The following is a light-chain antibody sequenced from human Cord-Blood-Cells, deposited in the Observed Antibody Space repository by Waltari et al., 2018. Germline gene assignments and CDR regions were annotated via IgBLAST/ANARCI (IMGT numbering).Light chain of an antibody. CDR3: QQANSFT. J-gene: IGKJ4*01. V-gene: IGKV1D-12*01. CDR2: AAS. CDR1: PGISSW. Sequence: DIQMTQSPSSVSASVGDRVTITCRASPGISSWLAWYQQKPGKAPKLLIYAASSLQSGVPLRFSGSGAGTDFTLTISSLQPEDFATYYCQQANSFTFGGGTKVEIK.